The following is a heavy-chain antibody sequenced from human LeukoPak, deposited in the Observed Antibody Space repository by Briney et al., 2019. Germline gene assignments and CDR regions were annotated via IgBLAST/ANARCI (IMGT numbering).Heavy chain of an antibody. Sequence: SETLSLTCTVSGGSISSSSYYWGWIRQTPGKGLEWIGSIYYSGSTHYEPSLKSRVTISLDTSKNQLSLKLSSVTAADTAVYYCARDHDAMGFGEFDPWGQGILVTVSS. D-gene: IGHD3-10*01. CDR3: ARDHDAMGFGEFDP. CDR1: GGSISSSSYY. V-gene: IGHV4-39*07. CDR2: IYYSGST. J-gene: IGHJ5*02.